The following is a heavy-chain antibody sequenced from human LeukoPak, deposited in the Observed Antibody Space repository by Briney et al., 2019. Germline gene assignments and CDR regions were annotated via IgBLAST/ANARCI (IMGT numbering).Heavy chain of an antibody. Sequence: PAETLSLTCTVSGGSISSGDYYWSWLRQPPGKGLEWIGYIYYSGSTYYNPSLKSRVTISVDMSKNQFSLKLSSVTAADTAVYYCARINMVRGVISHFDYWAREPWSPSPQ. D-gene: IGHD3-10*01. V-gene: IGHV4-30-4*01. CDR1: GGSISSGDYY. CDR3: ARINMVRGVISHFDY. CDR2: IYYSGST. J-gene: IGHJ4*02.